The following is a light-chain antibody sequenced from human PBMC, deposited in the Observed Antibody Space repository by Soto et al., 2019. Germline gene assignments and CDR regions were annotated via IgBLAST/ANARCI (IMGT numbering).Light chain of an antibody. CDR1: LGIANY. Sequence: DIPMTQSPPSLSASVGDRITISCRASLGIANYVLWYQQRPGKVPKLLIYGASSLLSGVPSRFSGSGSGTDFTLTISSLQPEDVGTYYCQRYNSAMWTFGQGTKVDIK. J-gene: IGKJ1*01. CDR2: GAS. V-gene: IGKV1-27*01. CDR3: QRYNSAMWT.